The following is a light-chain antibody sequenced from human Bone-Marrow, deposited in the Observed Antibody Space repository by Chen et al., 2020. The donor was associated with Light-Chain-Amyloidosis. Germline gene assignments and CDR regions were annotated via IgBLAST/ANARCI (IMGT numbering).Light chain of an antibody. Sequence: SYELTQPPSVSVSPGQTARITCSGDDLPTKYAYWYQQKPGQAPVLVIHRETERQSGICERCSDSSRGTTATVTISGGKAEDEADYHCESGDRSGTYEVVCGGGAKLTVL. V-gene: IGLV3-25*03. CDR3: ESGDRSGTYEVV. J-gene: IGLJ2*01. CDR1: DLPTKY. CDR2: RET.